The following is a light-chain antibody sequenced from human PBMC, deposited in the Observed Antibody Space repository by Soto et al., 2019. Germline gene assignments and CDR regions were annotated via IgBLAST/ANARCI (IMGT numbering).Light chain of an antibody. CDR1: SSNIGAGYY. V-gene: IGLV1-40*01. Sequence: QSVLTQPPSVSGAPGQRVTISCTGSSSNIGAGYYVHWYQQLPGTAPKLLIYGNSNRPSGVPDRFSGSKSGTSASLAITGCQAEDDADHYCQCYDSSISGVVFGGGPK. CDR3: QCYDSSISGVV. J-gene: IGLJ2*01. CDR2: GNS.